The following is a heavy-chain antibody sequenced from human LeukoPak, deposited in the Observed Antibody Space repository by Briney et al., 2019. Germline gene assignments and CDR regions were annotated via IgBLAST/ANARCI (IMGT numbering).Heavy chain of an antibody. V-gene: IGHV3-23*01. J-gene: IGHJ4*02. Sequence: PGGSLRLSCAASGFTFSNAWMSWVRQAPGKGLEWVSAISDNAGVTFYADSVRGRFTISRDNSKNTLYLQMNSLRAEDTALYYCAKNGDSSGWYPDYWGQGTLVTVSS. D-gene: IGHD6-19*01. CDR3: AKNGDSSGWYPDY. CDR2: ISDNAGVT. CDR1: GFTFSNAW.